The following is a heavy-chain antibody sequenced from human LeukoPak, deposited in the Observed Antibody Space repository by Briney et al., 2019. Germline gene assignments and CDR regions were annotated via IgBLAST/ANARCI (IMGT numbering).Heavy chain of an antibody. CDR3: AKGQFLYDSSGYYTF. CDR1: GGPFSTYA. J-gene: IGHJ4*02. Sequence: SVKVSCKASGGPFSTYAISWVRQAPGQGPEWMGGIIPLFGTPTYAQKFQGRVTITTDESASTAYMELSSLRSEDTAVYYCAKGQFLYDSSGYYTFWGQGTLVTVSS. CDR2: IIPLFGTP. D-gene: IGHD3-22*01. V-gene: IGHV1-69*05.